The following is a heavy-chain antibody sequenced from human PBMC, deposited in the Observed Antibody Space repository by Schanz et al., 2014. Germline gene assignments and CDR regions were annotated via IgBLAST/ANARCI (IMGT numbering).Heavy chain of an antibody. CDR1: GFTFNNYA. J-gene: IGHJ6*02. CDR3: ARRVPYSFGLDV. CDR2: IRYDGTNR. D-gene: IGHD1-1*01. V-gene: IGHV3-30*02. Sequence: QVQLVESGGGVVQPGGSLRLSCAASGFTFNNYAMHWVRQAPGKGLEWVAFIRYDGTNRFYADFVKGRFTISRDNSVNTLYLQMNSLRDEDTAMYYCARRVPYSFGLDVWGQGATVTVSS.